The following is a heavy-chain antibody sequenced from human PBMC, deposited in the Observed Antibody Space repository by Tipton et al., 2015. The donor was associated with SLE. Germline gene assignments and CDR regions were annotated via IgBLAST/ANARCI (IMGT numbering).Heavy chain of an antibody. J-gene: IGHJ4*02. Sequence: LRLSCTVSGGSLSGYYWSWIRQSPGKGLEWIGNIFYSGSTNYNPSLKSRVTIFVDTSKNQVSLNLNSVTPADTGIYYCSRDVVASLGDYWGQGTLVTVSS. CDR3: SRDVVASLGDY. CDR2: IFYSGST. V-gene: IGHV4-59*01. D-gene: IGHD2-15*01. CDR1: GGSLSGYY.